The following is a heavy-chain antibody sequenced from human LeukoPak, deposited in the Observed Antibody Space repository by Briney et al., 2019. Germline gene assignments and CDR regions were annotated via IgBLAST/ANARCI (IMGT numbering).Heavy chain of an antibody. Sequence: ASVKVSCKASGYTFTGYYMHWVRQAPGQGLEWMGWINPSSGGTNYAQKSQGRVPMTRDTSISTAYLELSTLRSDDTALYSCARTRDKSYGSGSYMDAFDIWGQGKRVTVSS. CDR1: GYTFTGYY. D-gene: IGHD3-10*01. V-gene: IGHV1-2*02. CDR3: ARTRDKSYGSGSYMDAFDI. CDR2: INPSSGGT. J-gene: IGHJ3*02.